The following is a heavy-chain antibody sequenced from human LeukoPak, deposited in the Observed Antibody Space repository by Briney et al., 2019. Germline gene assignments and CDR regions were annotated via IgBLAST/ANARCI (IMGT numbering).Heavy chain of an antibody. CDR2: ISAYNGNT. CDR1: GYTFTSYG. D-gene: IGHD6-19*01. Sequence: ASVKVSCKASGYTFTSYGISWVRQAPGQGLEWMGWISAYNGNTNYAQKLQGRVTMTTDTSTSTAYMELRGLRSDDTAVYYCARGEDSSGWYRSYYYYYGMDVWGQGTTVTVSS. CDR3: ARGEDSSGWYRSYYYYYGMDV. V-gene: IGHV1-18*01. J-gene: IGHJ6*02.